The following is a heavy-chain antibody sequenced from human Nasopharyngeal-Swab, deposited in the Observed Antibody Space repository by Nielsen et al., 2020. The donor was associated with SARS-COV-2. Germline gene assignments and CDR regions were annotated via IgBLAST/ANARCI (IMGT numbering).Heavy chain of an antibody. D-gene: IGHD6-19*01. J-gene: IGHJ4*02. CDR3: AQSRGPGIITVSGAGSPFDY. CDR2: INWNSGSL. Sequence: SLNISCAASGFRFDDYAMHWVRQAPGKGLEWVSGINWNSGSLAYADSVKGRFTISRDNAKNSLYLQVNSLRPEDTAFYYCAQSRGPGIITVSGAGSPFDYWGRGTLVTVSS. CDR1: GFRFDDYA. V-gene: IGHV3-9*01.